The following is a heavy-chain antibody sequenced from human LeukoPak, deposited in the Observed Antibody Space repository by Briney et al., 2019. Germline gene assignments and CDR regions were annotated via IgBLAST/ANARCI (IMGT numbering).Heavy chain of an antibody. CDR3: ARDPGYSSAFDI. V-gene: IGHV4-39*07. J-gene: IGHJ3*02. CDR1: GGSISSSSYY. Sequence: ETLSLTGTVSGGSISSSSYYWGWIRQPPGKGLEWIGSIYYSGSTYYNPSLKSRVTISVDTSKNQFSLKLSSVTAADTAVYYCARDPGYSSAFDIWGQGTMVTVSS. CDR2: IYYSGST. D-gene: IGHD5-18*01.